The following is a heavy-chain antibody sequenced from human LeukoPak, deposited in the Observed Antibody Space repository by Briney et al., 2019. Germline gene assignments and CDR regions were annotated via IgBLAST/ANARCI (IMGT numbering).Heavy chain of an antibody. J-gene: IGHJ3*02. CDR3: ARHREGQLGVPDAFDI. D-gene: IGHD7-27*01. CDR2: IYYSGST. Sequence: PSETLSLTCTVSGGSISSSSYYWGWIRQPPGKGLEWIGSIYYSGSTYYNPSLKSRVTISVDTSKNQFSLKLSSVTAADTAVYYRARHREGQLGVPDAFDIWGQGTMVTVSS. V-gene: IGHV4-39*01. CDR1: GGSISSSSYY.